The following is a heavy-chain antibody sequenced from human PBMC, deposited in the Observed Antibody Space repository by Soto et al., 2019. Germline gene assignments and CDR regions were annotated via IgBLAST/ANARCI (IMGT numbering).Heavy chain of an antibody. CDR1: GFTFSSYA. CDR2: ISSNGGST. D-gene: IGHD2-2*02. J-gene: IGHJ4*02. V-gene: IGHV3-64D*08. Sequence: GGSLRLSCSASGFTFSSYAMHWVRQAPGKGLEYVSAISSNGGSTYYADSVKGRFTISRDNSKNTLYLQMSSLRAEDTAVYYCVGFDIVVVPAAISSDYWGQGTLVTVSS. CDR3: VGFDIVVVPAAISSDY.